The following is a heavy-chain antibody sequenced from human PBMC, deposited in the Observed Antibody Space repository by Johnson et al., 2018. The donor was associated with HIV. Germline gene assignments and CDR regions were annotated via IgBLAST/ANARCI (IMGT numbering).Heavy chain of an antibody. CDR1: GFTFDDYG. CDR2: IYSGGST. CDR3: ARPPAYLYMAAFSI. D-gene: IGHD3-16*02. J-gene: IGHJ3*02. V-gene: IGHV3-20*04. Sequence: VQLVESGGGVVRPGGSLRLSCVASGFTFDDYGMSWVRQAPGKGLEWVSVIYSGGSTYYADSVKGRFTISRDNAKKLLYLQMNSLKTEDTAGYFCARPPAYLYMAAFSIWGQGTMVTVSS.